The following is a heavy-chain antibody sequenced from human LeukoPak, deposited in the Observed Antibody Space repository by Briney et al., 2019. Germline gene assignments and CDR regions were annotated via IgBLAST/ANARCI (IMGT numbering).Heavy chain of an antibody. D-gene: IGHD5-12*01. CDR1: GGPLTRSLSY. J-gene: IGHJ4*02. Sequence: SETLSLTCTVSGGPLTRSLSYWGWIRRPPGKGLEWIGNIYYTGSTDCSPSFESRAAMSVDTSKNQFSLQLRSVTAADTAVYYCARLNSGYEDYYFDDWGQGTLVTVSS. CDR3: ARLNSGYEDYYFDD. V-gene: IGHV4-39*01. CDR2: IYYTGST.